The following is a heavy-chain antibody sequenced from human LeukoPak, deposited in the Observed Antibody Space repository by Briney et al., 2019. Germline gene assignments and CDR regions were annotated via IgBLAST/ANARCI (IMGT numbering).Heavy chain of an antibody. D-gene: IGHD2-2*01. V-gene: IGHV1-46*01. CDR1: GYTFTSYY. J-gene: IGHJ4*02. CDR2: FNHSGGST. Sequence: ASVKVSCKASGYTFTSYYMHWVRQAPGHGLKGLGIFNHSGGSTSYAQKFQGRVTMTRDTSTSTVYMELSSLRSEDTAVYYCARGCTSCRNDDFDYWGQGTLVTVSS. CDR3: ARGCTSCRNDDFDY.